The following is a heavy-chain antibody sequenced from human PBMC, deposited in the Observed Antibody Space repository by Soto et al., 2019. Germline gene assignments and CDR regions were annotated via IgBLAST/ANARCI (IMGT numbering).Heavy chain of an antibody. CDR1: GFTFSSYG. CDR3: AKDGAASGLPFDP. V-gene: IGHV3-30*18. Sequence: QVQLVESGGGVVQPGRSLRLSCAASGFTFSSYGMHWVRQAPGKGLEWVAVISYDVSNKYYADAVKGRFTISRDNSKNTLYLQMNSLRAEDTAVYYCAKDGAASGLPFDPWGQGTLVTVSS. D-gene: IGHD6-25*01. J-gene: IGHJ5*02. CDR2: ISYDVSNK.